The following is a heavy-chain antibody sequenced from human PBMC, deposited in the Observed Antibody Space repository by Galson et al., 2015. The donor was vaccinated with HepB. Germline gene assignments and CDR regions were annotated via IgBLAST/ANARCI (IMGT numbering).Heavy chain of an antibody. J-gene: IGHJ4*02. CDR3: AKDLCDRLCCDVGHCFSGNDY. CDR2: INISNGAS. CDR1: GYTFSGFF. D-gene: IGHD2-21*02. V-gene: IGHV1-2*02. Sequence: SVKVSCKASGYTFSGFFIHWVRQAPGRGLEWMGWINISNGASNSEEKFQGRATMTRDTSISAAYMELSGLTTDDTALYYCAKDLCDRLCCDVGHCFSGNDYWGQGTLVTVSS.